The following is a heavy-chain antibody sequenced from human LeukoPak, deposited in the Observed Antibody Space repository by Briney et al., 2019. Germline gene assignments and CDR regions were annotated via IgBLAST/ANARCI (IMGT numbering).Heavy chain of an antibody. CDR3: ATQFLLGIAATDY. J-gene: IGHJ4*02. D-gene: IGHD6-13*01. CDR2: FDPEDGET. V-gene: IGHV1-24*01. Sequence: ASVKVSCKVSGYTLTELSMHWVRQAPGKGLEWMGGFDPEDGETIYAQKFQGRVTMTEDTSTDTAYMELSSLRSEETAVYYCATQFLLGIAATDYWGQGTLVTVSS. CDR1: GYTLTELS.